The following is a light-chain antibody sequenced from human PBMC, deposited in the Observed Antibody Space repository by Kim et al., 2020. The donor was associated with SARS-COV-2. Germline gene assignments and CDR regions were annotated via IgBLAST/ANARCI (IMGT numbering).Light chain of an antibody. CDR3: QHYNNWPLT. V-gene: IGKV3-15*01. J-gene: IGKJ4*01. CDR1: QSVNSN. CDR2: RAS. Sequence: VSQGERATHSSRASQSVNSNLAWYQQKSGQAPRLLISRASTRASDIPARFAGSGSGTEFTLTISSLQSEDFAVYYCQHYNNWPLTFGGGTKVDIK.